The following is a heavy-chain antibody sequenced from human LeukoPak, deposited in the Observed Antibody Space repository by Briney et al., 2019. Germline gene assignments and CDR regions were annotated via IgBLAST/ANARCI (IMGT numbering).Heavy chain of an antibody. J-gene: IGHJ3*02. CDR1: GYTFTGYY. CDR2: INPNSGGT. V-gene: IGHV1-2*04. D-gene: IGHD1-26*01. Sequence: ASVKVSCKASGYTFTGYYMHWVRQAPGQGLEWMGWINPNSGGTNYAQKFQGWVTMTRDTSISTAYMELSRLRSDDTAVYYCARDVGATKSGSDAFGIWGQGTMVTVSS. CDR3: ARDVGATKSGSDAFGI.